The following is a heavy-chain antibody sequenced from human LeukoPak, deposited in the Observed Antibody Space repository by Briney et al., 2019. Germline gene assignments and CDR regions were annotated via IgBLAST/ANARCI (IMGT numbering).Heavy chain of an antibody. D-gene: IGHD3-9*01. CDR3: ARGKWLRYFDFPVGFDY. Sequence: GGSLRLSCAASGFTFSSYSMNWVRQAPGRGLEWVSSISSSSSYIYYADSVKGRFTISRDNAKNSLYLQMNSLRAEDTAVYYCARGKWLRYFDFPVGFDYWGQGTLVTVSS. CDR2: ISSSSSYI. V-gene: IGHV3-21*01. CDR1: GFTFSSYS. J-gene: IGHJ4*02.